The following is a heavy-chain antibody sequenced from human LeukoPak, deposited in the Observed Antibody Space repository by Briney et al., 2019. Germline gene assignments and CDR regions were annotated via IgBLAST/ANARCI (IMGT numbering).Heavy chain of an antibody. J-gene: IGHJ6*03. CDR2: IIPIFGTA. CDR1: GGTFSSYA. D-gene: IGHD6-13*01. V-gene: IGHV1-69*01. Sequence: GASVKVSCKASGGTFSSYAISWVRQAPGQGLEWMGGIIPIFGTANYAQKFQGRVTITADESTSTAYMELSSLRSEDTAVYYCARHHRGIAAAGSYYYYYMDVWGKGTTVTVSS. CDR3: ARHHRGIAAAGSYYYYYMDV.